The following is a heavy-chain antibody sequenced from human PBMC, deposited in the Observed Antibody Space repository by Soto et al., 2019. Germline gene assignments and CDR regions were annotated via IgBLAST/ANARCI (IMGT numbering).Heavy chain of an antibody. CDR2: IYHSGST. Sequence: NPSETLSLTCTVSGGSISSGDYYWSWIRQPPGKGLEWIGSIYHSGSTYYNPSLKSRVTISVDTSKNQFSLKLSSVTAADTAVCYCARVRDGYMGQFDYWGQGTLVTVSS. V-gene: IGHV4-39*07. J-gene: IGHJ4*02. D-gene: IGHD5-12*01. CDR1: GGSISSGDYY. CDR3: ARVRDGYMGQFDY.